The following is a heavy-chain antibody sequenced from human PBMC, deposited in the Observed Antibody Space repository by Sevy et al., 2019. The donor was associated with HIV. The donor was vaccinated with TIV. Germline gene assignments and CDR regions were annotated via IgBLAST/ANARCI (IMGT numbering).Heavy chain of an antibody. CDR3: ARMATEEDWYFDL. V-gene: IGHV5-51*01. Sequence: GESLKISCKGSGYSFTSYWIGWVRQMPGKGLEWMGIIYPGDSDTRYSPSFQGQVTISADKSISTAYLQWSSLKASDTAMYYCARMATEEDWYFDLWGRCTLVTVSS. D-gene: IGHD5-12*01. J-gene: IGHJ2*01. CDR1: GYSFTSYW. CDR2: IYPGDSDT.